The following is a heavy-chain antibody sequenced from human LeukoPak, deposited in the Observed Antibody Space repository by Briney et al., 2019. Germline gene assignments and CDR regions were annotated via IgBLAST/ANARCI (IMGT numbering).Heavy chain of an antibody. D-gene: IGHD3-10*01. CDR2: IYYSGTT. CDR1: GGSISSSNYY. CDR3: ARQISDYYYYYIDV. J-gene: IGHJ6*03. Sequence: KPSETLSLICSVSGGSISSSNYYLGWIRQPPGKGLEWIGTIYYSGTTYYNPSLESRVTISEDMSKNQFSLTLRSVTAADTAVYYCARQISDYYYYYIDVWGKGTTVTVSS. V-gene: IGHV4-39*01.